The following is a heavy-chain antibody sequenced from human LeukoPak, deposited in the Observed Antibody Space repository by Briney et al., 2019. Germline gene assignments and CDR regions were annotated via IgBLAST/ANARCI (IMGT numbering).Heavy chain of an antibody. CDR1: GFTSSSYE. V-gene: IGHV3-48*03. D-gene: IGHD1-26*01. CDR3: ARDPYSGNYGNYYYNYMDV. Sequence: PWGSLRLSCAASGFTSSSYEMNWVRQAPGKGLEWVSYISSSGSTIYYADSVKGRFTISRDNAKNSLYLQMNSLGPEDTAVYYCARDPYSGNYGNYYYNYMDVWGKGTTVTISS. CDR2: ISSSGSTI. J-gene: IGHJ6*03.